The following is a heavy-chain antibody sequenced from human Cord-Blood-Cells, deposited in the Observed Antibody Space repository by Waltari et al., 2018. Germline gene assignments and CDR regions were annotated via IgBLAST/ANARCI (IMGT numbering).Heavy chain of an antibody. D-gene: IGHD2-2*01. J-gene: IGHJ2*01. CDR2: IYHSGST. CDR1: GGSISSSTW. CDR3: ARWRRYCSSTSCSKNWYFDL. Sequence: QVQLQESGPGLVKPSGTLSLTCAVSGGSISSSTWWSWVRQPPGKGLEWIGEIYHSGSTNYNPSLKSRVTISVDKSKNQFSLKLSSVTAADTAVYYCARWRRYCSSTSCSKNWYFDLWGRGTLVTVSS. V-gene: IGHV4-4*02.